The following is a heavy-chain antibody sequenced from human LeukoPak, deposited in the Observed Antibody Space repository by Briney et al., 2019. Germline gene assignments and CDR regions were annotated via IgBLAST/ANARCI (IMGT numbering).Heavy chain of an antibody. CDR2: ISYDGSNK. CDR3: AKGSSSGYYYYFDY. CDR1: GFTFSSYG. J-gene: IGHJ4*02. Sequence: GRSLRLSCAASGFTFSSYGMHWVRQTPGKGLEWVAVISYDGSNKYYADSVKGRFTISRDNSKNTLYLQMNSLRAEDTAVYYCAKGSSSGYYYYFDYWGQGTLVTVSS. V-gene: IGHV3-30*18. D-gene: IGHD3-22*01.